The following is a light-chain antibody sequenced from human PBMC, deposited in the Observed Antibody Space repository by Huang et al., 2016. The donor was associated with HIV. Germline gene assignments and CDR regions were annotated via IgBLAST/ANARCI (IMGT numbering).Light chain of an antibody. CDR2: SAS. V-gene: IGKV3-15*01. J-gene: IGKJ1*01. CDR3: QHYNNWPWWT. CDR1: QSVTSN. Sequence: EVVMTQSPAILSVSPGERATLSCRASQSVTSNLAWYQQKPGQAPRLLIYSASTRATGIPARFSGSGSGTEFTLTISSPQSEDFAVYYCQHYNNWPWWTFGQGTKVEIK.